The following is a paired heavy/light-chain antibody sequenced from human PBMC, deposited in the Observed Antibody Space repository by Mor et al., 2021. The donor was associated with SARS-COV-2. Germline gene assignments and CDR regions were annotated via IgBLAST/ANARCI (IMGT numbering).Light chain of an antibody. CDR3: MQVLQTPYT. J-gene: IGKJ2*01. CDR2: LGS. Sequence: DIVMTQSPLSLPVTPGEPASISCRSSQSLLHSNGFKYLDWYLQKPGQSPQLLIYLGSNRASGVPDRFSGSGSGTDFTLKISRVEAEDVGIYYCMQVLQTPYTFGQGTKLVI. CDR1: QSLLHSNGFKY. V-gene: IGKV2-28*01.
Heavy chain of an antibody. J-gene: IGHJ4*02. V-gene: IGHV3-49*05. D-gene: IGHD6-13*01. Sequence: EVQVVESGGDLVKPGRSLRLSCTTSGFSFGDFALHWFRQAPGKGLEWLGVIRSKTYGATTDYAASVKGRFTISRDDSKNIGYLQMNSLKSEDTAVYYCTSRNSWYMYYWGQGTRVTVSS. CDR3: TSRNSWYMYY. CDR1: GFSFGDFA. CDR2: IRSKTYGATT.